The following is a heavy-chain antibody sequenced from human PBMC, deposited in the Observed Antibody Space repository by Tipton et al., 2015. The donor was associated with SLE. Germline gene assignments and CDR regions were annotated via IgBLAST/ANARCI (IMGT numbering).Heavy chain of an antibody. J-gene: IGHJ4*02. V-gene: IGHV1-18*01. D-gene: IGHD3-16*01. CDR1: GYSFTGYG. CDR2: ISSYNGNK. CDR3: SRAVGHYDCRDSIDCYVYYLDY. Sequence: QSGAEVKKPGASVKVSCQASGYSFTGYGLSWVRQAPGQGLEWMGWISSYNGNKKYAQKFQGRVTMTTDTSTSTAFMELRSLRSDDTAVYFCSRAVGHYDCRDSIDCYVYYLDYWGQGTLVTVSS.